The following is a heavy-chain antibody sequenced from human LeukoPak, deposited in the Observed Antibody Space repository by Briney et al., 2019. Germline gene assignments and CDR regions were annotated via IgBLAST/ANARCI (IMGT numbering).Heavy chain of an antibody. CDR1: RYTFTGYY. D-gene: IGHD6-13*01. Sequence: GASVKVSCKASRYTFTGYYMHWVRQAPGQGLEWMGWINPNTGDTNYAQKVQGRVTMTRDTSISTAYMELSRLRSDDTALYYCARADSSTWYNDASYDYWGQGTLVTVSS. CDR3: ARADSSTWYNDASYDY. V-gene: IGHV1-2*02. CDR2: INPNTGDT. J-gene: IGHJ4*02.